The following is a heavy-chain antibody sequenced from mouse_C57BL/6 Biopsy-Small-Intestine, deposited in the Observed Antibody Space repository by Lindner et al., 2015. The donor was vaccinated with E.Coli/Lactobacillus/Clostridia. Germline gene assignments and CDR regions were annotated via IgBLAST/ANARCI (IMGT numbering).Heavy chain of an antibody. CDR1: GFSLTSYA. V-gene: IGHV2-9-1*01. J-gene: IGHJ4*01. Sequence: VQLQESGPGQVAPSQSLSITCTVSGFSLTSYAISWVRQPPGKGLEWLGVLWTGGGTNYNSALKSRLSISKDNSKSQVFLKMNSLQTDDTAMYYCAKRVLAMDYWGQGTSVTVSS. CDR2: LWTGGGT. CDR3: AKRVLAMDY.